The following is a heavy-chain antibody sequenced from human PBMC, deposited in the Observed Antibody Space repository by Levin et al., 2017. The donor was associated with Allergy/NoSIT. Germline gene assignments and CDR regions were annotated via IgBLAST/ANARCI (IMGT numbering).Heavy chain of an antibody. Sequence: GESLKISCAASGFTFSKYWIHWVRQVPGKGLVWVSRVNSDGTTTNYAESVKCRFTISRDNAKSTVYLQMNSLRGEDTAVYYCARSQYSGSYMDYWGQGTLVTVSS. CDR3: ARSQYSGSYMDY. V-gene: IGHV3-74*01. J-gene: IGHJ4*02. D-gene: IGHD1-26*01. CDR2: VNSDGTTT. CDR1: GFTFSKYW.